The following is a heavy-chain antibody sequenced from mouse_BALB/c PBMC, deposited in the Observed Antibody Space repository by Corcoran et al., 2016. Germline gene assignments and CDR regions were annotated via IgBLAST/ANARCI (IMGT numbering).Heavy chain of an antibody. CDR1: GYSFTGYT. V-gene: IGHV1-18*01. Sequence: EVQLQQSGPELVKPGASMKISCKASGYSFTGYTMNWVKQSHGKNLEWIGLINPYNGGTSYNQKFKGKATLTVDKSSSTAYMELLSLTSDDSAVYYFARAFNYYGGIYGYFDVWGAGTTVTVS. D-gene: IGHD1-1*01. CDR2: INPYNGGT. J-gene: IGHJ1*01. CDR3: ARAFNYYGGIYGYFDV.